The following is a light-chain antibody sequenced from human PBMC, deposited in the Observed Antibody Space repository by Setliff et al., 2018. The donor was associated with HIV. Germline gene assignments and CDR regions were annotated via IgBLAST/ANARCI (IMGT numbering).Light chain of an antibody. Sequence: QSALTQPRSVSGSPGQSVTISCIGTSSDVGGYKHVSWYQQHPGKAPKLIIYDVNKRPSGVPDRFSGSMSGNTASLTISGLQADDEADYYCCSYAGSYVFETGTKVTVL. V-gene: IGLV2-11*01. CDR3: CSYAGSYV. CDR2: DVN. CDR1: SSDVGGYKH. J-gene: IGLJ1*01.